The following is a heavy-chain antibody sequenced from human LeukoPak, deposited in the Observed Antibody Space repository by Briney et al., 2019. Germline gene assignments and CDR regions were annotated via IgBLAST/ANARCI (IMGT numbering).Heavy chain of an antibody. Sequence: PGGSLRLSCAPSVFTFNTYSMQWVRHAPGTGLEWVAFIRADGTSKQYADSVKGRFLISRDNSKNTLYLQINSPIIEDTGVYFCAKSGTPNYDYIDQWGQGTLVTVSS. D-gene: IGHD1-7*01. J-gene: IGHJ4*02. CDR1: VFTFNTYS. V-gene: IGHV3-30*02. CDR2: IRADGTSK. CDR3: AKSGTPNYDYIDQ.